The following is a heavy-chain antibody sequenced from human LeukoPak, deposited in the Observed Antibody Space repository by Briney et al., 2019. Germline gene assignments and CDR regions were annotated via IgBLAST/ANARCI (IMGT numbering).Heavy chain of an antibody. CDR2: IYYSGST. CDR1: GGSISSSSYY. Sequence: SETLSLTCTVSGGSISSSSYYWGWIRQPPGKGLEWIGSIYYSGSTNYNPSLKSRVTISVDKSKNQFSLKLSSVTAADTAVYYCAYIGEEVDYWGQGTLVTVSS. CDR3: AYIGEEVDY. J-gene: IGHJ4*02. D-gene: IGHD3-16*01. V-gene: IGHV4-39*07.